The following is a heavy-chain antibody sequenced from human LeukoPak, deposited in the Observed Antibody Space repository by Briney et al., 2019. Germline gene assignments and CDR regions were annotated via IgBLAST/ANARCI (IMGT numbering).Heavy chain of an antibody. J-gene: IGHJ4*02. CDR3: ARDYGTFDF. V-gene: IGHV3-74*01. Sequence: GGSLRLSCAASGFSFRTHWMHWVRHAPGKGLVWVSRINPDGTDTTYADSMKGRFTISRDNAKNTLYLQMSSLRAEDTAVYYCARDYGTFDFRGQGTLVTVSS. CDR2: INPDGTDT. D-gene: IGHD4-17*01. CDR1: GFSFRTHW.